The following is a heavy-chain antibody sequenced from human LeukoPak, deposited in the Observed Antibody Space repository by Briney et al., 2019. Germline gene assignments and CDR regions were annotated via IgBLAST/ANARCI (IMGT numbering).Heavy chain of an antibody. CDR2: ISAYNGNT. CDR3: ARGVTYCSSTSCYYFDY. CDR1: GYTFTSYG. D-gene: IGHD2-2*01. Sequence: GASVKVSCKASGYTFTSYGISWVRQAPGQGLEWMGWISAYNGNTNYAQKLQGRVTMTTDTSTSTAYMELRSLRSDDTAVYSCARGVTYCSSTSCYYFDYWGQGTLVTVSS. V-gene: IGHV1-18*01. J-gene: IGHJ4*02.